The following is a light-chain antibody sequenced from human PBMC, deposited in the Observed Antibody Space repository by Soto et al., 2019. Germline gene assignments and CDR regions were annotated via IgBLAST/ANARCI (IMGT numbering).Light chain of an antibody. J-gene: IGLJ2*01. CDR1: SSDVGGYNY. CDR3: SSHSSSSTLVV. CDR2: DVN. V-gene: IGLV2-14*03. Sequence: QSVLTQPASMSGSPGQSITISCTGTSSDVGGYNYVSWYRQHPGKAPKLMIYDVNNRPSGVSNRFSGSKSGNTASLAISGLQDEDEADYYCSSHSSSSTLVVFGGGTKVTVL.